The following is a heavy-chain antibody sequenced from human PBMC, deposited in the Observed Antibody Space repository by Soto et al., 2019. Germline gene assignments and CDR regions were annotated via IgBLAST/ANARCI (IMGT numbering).Heavy chain of an antibody. Sequence: QLELQESGPGLVKPSETLSLTCTVSGGSISSSSYYWGWIRQPPGKGLEWIGSIYYSGSTYYNPSLKIRVTISVDTSKNQFSLKLSSVTAADTAVYYCASPKIAFYNWFDPWGQGTLVTVSS. CDR2: IYYSGST. J-gene: IGHJ5*02. CDR3: ASPKIAFYNWFDP. V-gene: IGHV4-39*01. CDR1: GGSISSSSYY. D-gene: IGHD3-3*02.